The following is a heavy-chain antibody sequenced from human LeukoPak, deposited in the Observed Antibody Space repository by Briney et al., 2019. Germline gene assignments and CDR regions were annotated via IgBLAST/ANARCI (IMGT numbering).Heavy chain of an antibody. J-gene: IGHJ4*02. CDR1: GFTFSGYW. CDR2: MNSDGSSR. D-gene: IGHD3-3*01. Sequence: GGSLRLSCAASGFTFSGYWMHWVRQAPEKGLVWVSRMNSDGSSRTYADSVKGRFTISRDNAKNTLYLRMNSLRAEDTAVYYCVRDSWSLDYWGQGTLVTVSS. V-gene: IGHV3-74*01. CDR3: VRDSWSLDY.